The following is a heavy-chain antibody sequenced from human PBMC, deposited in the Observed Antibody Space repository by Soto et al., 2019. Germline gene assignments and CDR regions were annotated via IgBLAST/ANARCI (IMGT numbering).Heavy chain of an antibody. CDR2: IYYSGST. CDR1: GGSISSYY. Sequence: QVQLQESGPGLVKPSETLSLTCTVSGGSISSYYWSWIRQPPGKGLEWIGYIYYSGSTNYNPSLGSRVTISVDTSKNQFSLKLSSVTAADTAVYYCARRYGGSIDYWGQGTLVTVSS. J-gene: IGHJ4*02. CDR3: ARRYGGSIDY. D-gene: IGHD2-15*01. V-gene: IGHV4-59*08.